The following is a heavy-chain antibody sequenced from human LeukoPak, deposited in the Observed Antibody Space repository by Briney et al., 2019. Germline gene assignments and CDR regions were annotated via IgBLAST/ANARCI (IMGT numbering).Heavy chain of an antibody. Sequence: NSSETLSLTCTVSGGSISSSSYYWGWIRQPPGKGLEWIGSIYYSGRTYYNPSLKSRVTISVDTSKNQFSLKLSSVTAADTAVYYCASSGGCCSGGSCYTYWGQGTLVTVSS. CDR1: GGSISSSSYY. CDR2: IYYSGRT. CDR3: ASSGGCCSGGSCYTY. D-gene: IGHD2-15*01. V-gene: IGHV4-39*01. J-gene: IGHJ4*02.